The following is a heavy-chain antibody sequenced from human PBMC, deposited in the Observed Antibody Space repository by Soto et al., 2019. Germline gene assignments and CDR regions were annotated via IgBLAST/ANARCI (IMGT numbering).Heavy chain of an antibody. V-gene: IGHV4-4*07. CDR1: GGTIICYC. CDR2: IYSSGNT. Sequence: PSETLSLTCSVSGGTIICYCWTWIRQPAGKGLEWIGRIYSSGNTKYNPSLQSRVTMSLDTSNNQFSLRLTSVTAADTAVYYCARGQRFSDWFDPWGQGTLVTVSS. D-gene: IGHD3-3*01. J-gene: IGHJ5*02. CDR3: ARGQRFSDWFDP.